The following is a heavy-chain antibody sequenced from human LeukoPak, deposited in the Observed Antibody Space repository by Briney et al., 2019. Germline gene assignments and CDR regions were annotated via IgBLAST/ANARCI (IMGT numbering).Heavy chain of an antibody. CDR1: GFTFSSYA. CDR2: INWNGGST. D-gene: IGHD3-10*02. V-gene: IGHV3-20*04. CDR3: AELGITMIGGV. Sequence: GGSLRLSCAASGFTFSSYAMSWVRQAPGKGLEWVSGINWNGGSTGYADSVKGRFTISRDNAKNSLYLQMNSLRAEDTAVYYCAELGITMIGGVWGKGTTVTISS. J-gene: IGHJ6*04.